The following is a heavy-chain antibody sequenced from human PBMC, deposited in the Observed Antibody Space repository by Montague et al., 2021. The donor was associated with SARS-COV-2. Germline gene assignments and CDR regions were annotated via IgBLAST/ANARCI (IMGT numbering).Heavy chain of an antibody. CDR2: IYYDGST. D-gene: IGHD6-19*01. CDR3: ARRVHPAFGSGAIDY. V-gene: IGHV4-39*01. J-gene: IGHJ4*02. CDR1: GDSIRSSSYY. Sequence: SETLSLTCTVAGDSIRSSSYYWGWIRQPPGRGLEWIGSIYYDGSTYYNPSFESRVTISVDTSKTQFSLKLSSVTAADTAVYFCARRVHPAFGSGAIDYWGQGTLVTVSS.